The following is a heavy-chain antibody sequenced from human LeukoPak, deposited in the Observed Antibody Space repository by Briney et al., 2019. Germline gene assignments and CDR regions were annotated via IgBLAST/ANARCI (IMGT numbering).Heavy chain of an antibody. V-gene: IGHV3-33*06. Sequence: GGSLRLSCAASGFTFSSYGMHWVRQAPGKGLEWVAVIWYDGSNKYYADSVKGRFTISRDNSKNTLYLQMNSLRAEDTAVYYCAKGDTDDYGGIDYWGQGTLVTGSS. CDR3: AKGDTDDYGGIDY. CDR2: IWYDGSNK. J-gene: IGHJ4*02. D-gene: IGHD4-23*01. CDR1: GFTFSSYG.